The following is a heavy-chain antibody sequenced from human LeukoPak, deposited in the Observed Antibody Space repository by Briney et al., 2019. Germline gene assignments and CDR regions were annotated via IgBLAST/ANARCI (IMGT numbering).Heavy chain of an antibody. D-gene: IGHD5-18*01. CDR2: ISAYNGDT. V-gene: IGHV1-18*01. Sequence: RASVKVSCKASGYIFTGYGISWVRQAPGQGLEWMGWISAYNGDTNYEQKLQGRVTMTTDTSTNTAYMELRSLTSDDTAVYYCAKQAWGYTYGPTDAFDIWGQGTVVTVSS. CDR1: GYIFTGYG. CDR3: AKQAWGYTYGPTDAFDI. J-gene: IGHJ3*02.